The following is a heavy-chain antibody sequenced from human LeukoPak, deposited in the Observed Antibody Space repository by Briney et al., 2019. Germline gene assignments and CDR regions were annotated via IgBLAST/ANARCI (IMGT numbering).Heavy chain of an antibody. CDR3: ARVASPTSSWYDYYYYYYMDV. D-gene: IGHD6-13*01. Sequence: SETLSLTCTVSGGSISSYYWSWIRQPPGQGLEWIGYIYYSGSTNSNPSLKSRVTISVDTSKNQFSLKLSSVTAADTAVYYCARVASPTSSWYDYYYYYYMDVWGKGTTVTVSS. J-gene: IGHJ6*03. CDR1: GGSISSYY. CDR2: IYYSGST. V-gene: IGHV4-59*01.